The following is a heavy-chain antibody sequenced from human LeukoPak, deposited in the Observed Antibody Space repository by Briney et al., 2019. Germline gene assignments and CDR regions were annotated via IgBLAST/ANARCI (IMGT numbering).Heavy chain of an antibody. CDR3: ARGYSGYDSTSHYYYYMDV. Sequence: SETLSLTCAVYGGSFSGYYWSWIRQPPGKGLEWIGEINHSGSTNYNPSLKSRVTISVDTSKNQCSLKVSSVTAADTAVYYCARGYSGYDSTSHYYYYMDVWGKGTTVTVSS. CDR1: GGSFSGYY. D-gene: IGHD5-12*01. J-gene: IGHJ6*03. V-gene: IGHV4-34*01. CDR2: INHSGST.